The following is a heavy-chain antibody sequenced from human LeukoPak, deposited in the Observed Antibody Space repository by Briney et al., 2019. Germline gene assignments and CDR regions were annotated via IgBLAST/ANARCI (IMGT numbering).Heavy chain of an antibody. CDR2: IYTSGST. CDR1: AGSISSYY. Sequence: SETLSLTCTVSAGSISSYYWSWIRQPAGKGLEWIGRIYTSGSTNYNPSLKSRVTMSVDTSKNQFSLKLSSVTAADTAVYYCARDPGRPGYSSGWLYNWFDPWGQGTLVTVSS. CDR3: ARDPGRPGYSSGWLYNWFDP. V-gene: IGHV4-4*07. J-gene: IGHJ5*02. D-gene: IGHD6-19*01.